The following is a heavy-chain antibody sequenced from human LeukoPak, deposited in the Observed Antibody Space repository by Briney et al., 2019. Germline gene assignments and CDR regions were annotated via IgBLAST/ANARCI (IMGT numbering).Heavy chain of an antibody. V-gene: IGHV3-49*04. CDR2: IRIKAYGGTT. Sequence: PGRSLRLSCTASGFTFGDYAMSWVRQAPGKGLEWVGFIRIKAYGGTTEYAASVKGRFTMSRDDSKSIAYLQMNSLKTEDTAVYYCARGSCTNGVCYHFDYWGQGTLVTVSS. D-gene: IGHD2-8*01. J-gene: IGHJ4*02. CDR3: ARGSCTNGVCYHFDY. CDR1: GFTFGDYA.